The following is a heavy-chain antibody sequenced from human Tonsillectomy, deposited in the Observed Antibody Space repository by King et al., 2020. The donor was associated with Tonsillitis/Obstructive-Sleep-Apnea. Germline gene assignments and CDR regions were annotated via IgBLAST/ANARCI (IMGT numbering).Heavy chain of an antibody. D-gene: IGHD6-19*01. CDR3: ARTGVAVPNDY. V-gene: IGHV3-7*01. Sequence: VQLVESGGGLVQPGGSLRLSCAASGFTFSSYWMSWVRQAPGKGLEWVANINQGGAEKYFVDSVKGRFTISRDNAKNSLYLQMNSLRAEDTAMYYCARTGVAVPNDYWGREPWSPSPQ. J-gene: IGHJ4*02. CDR2: INQGGAEK. CDR1: GFTFSSYW.